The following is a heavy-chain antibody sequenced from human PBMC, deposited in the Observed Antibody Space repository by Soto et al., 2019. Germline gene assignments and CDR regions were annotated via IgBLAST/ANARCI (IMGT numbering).Heavy chain of an antibody. CDR1: GYNFLSHW. V-gene: IGHV5-51*01. Sequence: PGDSLKISYKGSGYNFLSHWSGLMRQLHGKGLEWMGIIYPGDSDTRYSPSFQGQVTISVDKTISTAYLQLSSLKASDTAMYYCSIQQRYMATINNEAFDILVQGTLVTVSS. CDR2: IYPGDSDT. CDR3: SIQQRYMATINNEAFDI. J-gene: IGHJ3*02. D-gene: IGHD3-16*02.